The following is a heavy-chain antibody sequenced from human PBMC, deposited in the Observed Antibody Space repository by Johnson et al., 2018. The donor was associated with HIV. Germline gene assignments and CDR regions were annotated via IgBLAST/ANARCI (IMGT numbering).Heavy chain of an antibody. D-gene: IGHD3-10*01. CDR1: GFTFSNYW. CDR3: AKDVNSQVLWLIRDGVDG. V-gene: IGHV3-66*01. CDR2: IYSGGST. Sequence: MQLVESGGGLVQPGGSLRLSCVVSGFTFSNYWMSWVRQAPGKGLVLVSVIYSGGSTSYADSVKGSFIISRDNSKNTLYLQMNSLRAEDTAVYYCAKDVNSQVLWLIRDGVDGLGQGTMGTVSS. J-gene: IGHJ3*01.